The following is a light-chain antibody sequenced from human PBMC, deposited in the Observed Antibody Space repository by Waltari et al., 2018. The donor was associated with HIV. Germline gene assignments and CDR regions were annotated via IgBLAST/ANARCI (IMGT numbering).Light chain of an antibody. CDR1: QTVSSTS. CDR3: QQYGSSPQT. V-gene: IGKV3-20*01. J-gene: IGKJ1*01. Sequence: EIVLTQSPGTLSLSPGERATLSCRASQTVSSTSLAWYQQKPGQAPRLLIYGASSRATGIPDRFSGSGSGTAFTLTISRLEPQDFAVYYCQQYGSSPQTFGQGTTVEIK. CDR2: GAS.